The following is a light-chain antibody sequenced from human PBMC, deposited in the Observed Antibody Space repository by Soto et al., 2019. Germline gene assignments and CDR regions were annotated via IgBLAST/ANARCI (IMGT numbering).Light chain of an antibody. CDR3: QQSFRTPHT. CDR1: QTIGNY. J-gene: IGKJ4*01. V-gene: IGKV1-39*01. CDR2: GTS. Sequence: DIQMTQSPSSLSATVGDRVTITCRASQTIGNYLNWYQQKPGKAPKLLIYGTSTLQSGVPSGFSGSGSGTDFTHTISNLQPEDLATDYCQQSFRTPHTFGPGTKVEIK.